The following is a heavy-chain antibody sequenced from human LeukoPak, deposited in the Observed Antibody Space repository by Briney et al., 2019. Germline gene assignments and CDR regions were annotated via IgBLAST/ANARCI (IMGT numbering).Heavy chain of an antibody. CDR1: GFTFSSYS. D-gene: IGHD3-22*01. V-gene: IGHV3-21*01. CDR2: ISSSSSYI. CDR3: ARGRVNYDSSGYLDY. J-gene: IGHJ4*02. Sequence: PGGSLRLSCAASGFTFSSYSMNWVRQAPGKGLEWVSSISSSSSYIYYADSVKGRFTISRDNAKNSLYLQMNSLRAEDTAVYYCARGRVNYDSSGYLDYWGQGTLVTVSS.